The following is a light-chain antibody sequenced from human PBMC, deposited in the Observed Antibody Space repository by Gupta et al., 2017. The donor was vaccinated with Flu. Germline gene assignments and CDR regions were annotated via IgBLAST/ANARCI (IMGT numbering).Light chain of an antibody. J-gene: IGLJ3*02. CDR3: AAWDDSLSGWV. CDR1: SSNIGSNI. CDR2: SNN. Sequence: QSVLTQSPSASGTPGQRVTISCSGSSSNIGSNIVNWYQQLTGTAPKLLIYSNNERPSGVPDRFSGSKSGTSASLAISGPQSEDEADYYCAAWDDSLSGWVFGGGTKLTVL. V-gene: IGLV1-44*01.